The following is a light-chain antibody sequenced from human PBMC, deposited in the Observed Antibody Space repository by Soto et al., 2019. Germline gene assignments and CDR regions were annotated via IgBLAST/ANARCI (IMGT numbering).Light chain of an antibody. CDR1: SSNIGAGYD. CDR2: GNS. Sequence: QSVLTQPPSVSGAPGQRVTISCTGSSSNIGAGYDVHWYQQLPGTAPKLLIYGNSNRPSGVPDRFAGSKSGTSASVAITGLQAEDEAEYYCQSYDSRLSGWVFGGGTKLTVL. CDR3: QSYDSRLSGWV. V-gene: IGLV1-40*01. J-gene: IGLJ3*02.